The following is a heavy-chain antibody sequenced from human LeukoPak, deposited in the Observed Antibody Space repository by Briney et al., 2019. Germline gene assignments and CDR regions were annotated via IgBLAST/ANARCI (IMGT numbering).Heavy chain of an antibody. Sequence: PGGSLRLSCAASGFTFSSYEMNWVRQAPGKGLEWVSYISSSGSTIYYADSVKGRLTISRDNAKNSLYLQMNSLRAEDTAVYYCARELGTHFDYWGQGTLVTVSS. CDR2: ISSSGSTI. V-gene: IGHV3-48*03. CDR1: GFTFSSYE. CDR3: ARELGTHFDY. J-gene: IGHJ4*02. D-gene: IGHD7-27*01.